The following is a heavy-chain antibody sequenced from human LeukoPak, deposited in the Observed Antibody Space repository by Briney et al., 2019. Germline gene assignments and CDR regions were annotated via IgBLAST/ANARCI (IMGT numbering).Heavy chain of an antibody. CDR2: ISYDGSNK. D-gene: IGHD3-22*01. CDR3: AKEVHYYDSSGYPDY. J-gene: IGHJ4*02. CDR1: GFTFSSYG. Sequence: PGRSLRLSCAASGFTFSSYGMHWVRQAPGKGLEWVAVISYDGSNKYYADSVKGRFTISRDNSKNTLYLQMNSLRAEDTAVYYCAKEVHYYDSSGYPDYWGQGTLVTVSS. V-gene: IGHV3-30*18.